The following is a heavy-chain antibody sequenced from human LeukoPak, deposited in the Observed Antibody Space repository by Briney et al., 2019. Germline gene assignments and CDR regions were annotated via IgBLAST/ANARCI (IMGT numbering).Heavy chain of an antibody. J-gene: IGHJ6*04. V-gene: IGHV3-48*01. Sequence: PGGSLRLSCAASGFTFSSYSMNWVRQAPGKGLEWVSYISSSSSTIYYADSVKGRFTISRDNAKNSLYLQMNSLRAEDTAVYYCAKSRREIGYLDVWGKGTTVTVSS. CDR1: GFTFSSYS. D-gene: IGHD3-22*01. CDR3: AKSRREIGYLDV. CDR2: ISSSSSTI.